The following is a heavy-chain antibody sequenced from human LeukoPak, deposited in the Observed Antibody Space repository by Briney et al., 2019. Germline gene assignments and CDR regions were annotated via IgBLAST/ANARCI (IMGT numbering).Heavy chain of an antibody. CDR3: AKDYDSSGYYWVFDY. D-gene: IGHD3-22*01. CDR1: GFTFSSYA. CDR2: ISGSGGST. J-gene: IGHJ4*02. Sequence: GGSLRLSSAASGFTFSSYAMSWVRQAPGKGLEWVSAISGSGGSTYYADSVKGRFTISRDNSKNTLYLQMNSLRAEDTAVYYCAKDYDSSGYYWVFDYWGQGTLVTVSS. V-gene: IGHV3-23*01.